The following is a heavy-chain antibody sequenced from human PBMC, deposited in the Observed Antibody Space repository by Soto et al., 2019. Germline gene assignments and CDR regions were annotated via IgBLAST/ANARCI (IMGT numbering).Heavy chain of an antibody. Sequence: QVRLQESGPGLVKPSETLSLTCTVSGDSIGSVKYHWGWIRQSPGKGLEWIGSMYSTGSTLYNPSLKSRVTMSVDTSTNQFSLKLRSVTAADTAIYYCARRPVRGGNSGVGFVPWGQGTLVTFSS. J-gene: IGHJ5*02. V-gene: IGHV4-39*01. D-gene: IGHD2-15*01. CDR2: MYSTGST. CDR3: ARRPVRGGNSGVGFVP. CDR1: GDSIGSVKYH.